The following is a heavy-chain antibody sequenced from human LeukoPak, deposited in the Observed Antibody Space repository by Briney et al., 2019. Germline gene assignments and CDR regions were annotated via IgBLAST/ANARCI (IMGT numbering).Heavy chain of an antibody. CDR1: GGSISSHY. V-gene: IGHV4-59*11. CDR3: ARGHPSEYYMDV. CDR2: IYYSGST. Sequence: NASETLSLTCTVSGGSISSHYWSWIRQPPGKGLEWIGYIYYSGSTNYNPSLKSRVTISVDTSKNQFSLKLSSVTAADTAVYYCARGHPSEYYMDVWGKGTTVTVSS. J-gene: IGHJ6*03. D-gene: IGHD6-6*01.